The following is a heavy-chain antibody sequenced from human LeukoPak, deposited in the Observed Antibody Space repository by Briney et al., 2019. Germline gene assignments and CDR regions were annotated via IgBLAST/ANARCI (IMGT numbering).Heavy chain of an antibody. CDR2: ISHGGANK. Sequence: PGGSLRLSCSASGFRLSDHAMHWVRQSPGRGLEWLAFISHGGANKYYAESVEGRFTISRANSKNAVYLQLSGLRAEDTALYYCASEDIADLQFWGEGTLVSVSS. V-gene: IGHV3-30*15. CDR3: ASEDIADLQF. D-gene: IGHD2-15*01. CDR1: GFRLSDHA. J-gene: IGHJ4*02.